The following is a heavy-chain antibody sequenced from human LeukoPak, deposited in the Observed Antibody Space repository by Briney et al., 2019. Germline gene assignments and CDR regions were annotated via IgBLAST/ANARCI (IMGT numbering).Heavy chain of an antibody. CDR2: VSDNGGSR. Sequence: GGSLRLSCVASGFTFSNYAMSWVRQAPGKGLEWVSAVSDNGGSRLYADSVKGRFLISRDNSRNTVFLYMDSLRVEDTAVYYCARGKDYYGSGSYYKLRYYFDYWGQGTLVTVSS. V-gene: IGHV3-23*01. CDR1: GFTFSNYA. CDR3: ARGKDYYGSGSYYKLRYYFDY. D-gene: IGHD3-10*01. J-gene: IGHJ4*02.